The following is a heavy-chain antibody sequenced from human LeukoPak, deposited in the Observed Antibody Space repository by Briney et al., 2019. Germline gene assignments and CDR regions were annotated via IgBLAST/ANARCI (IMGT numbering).Heavy chain of an antibody. CDR2: IYPGDSDA. J-gene: IGHJ5*02. Sequence: GESLKISCKGSGYSFTSYWIGWVRQMPGKGLEWMGIIYPGDSDARYSPSFQGQVTISADKSISTAYLQWSSLKASDTAMYYCARLGVPQSITMVRGPNPEWFDPWGQGTLVTVSS. V-gene: IGHV5-51*01. CDR1: GYSFTSYW. D-gene: IGHD3-10*01. CDR3: ARLGVPQSITMVRGPNPEWFDP.